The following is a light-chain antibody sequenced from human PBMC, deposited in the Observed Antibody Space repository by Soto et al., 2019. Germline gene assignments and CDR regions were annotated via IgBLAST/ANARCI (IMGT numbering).Light chain of an antibody. V-gene: IGKV3-20*01. J-gene: IGKJ5*01. CDR2: GAS. Sequence: EIVLTQSPGTLSLSPVERATLSCRASQSVSSSYLAWYQQKPGQAPRLLIYGASSRATGIPDRFSGSGSGTDFTLTINRLEPEDFAVYYCQQYGSSITFGQGTRLE. CDR3: QQYGSSIT. CDR1: QSVSSSY.